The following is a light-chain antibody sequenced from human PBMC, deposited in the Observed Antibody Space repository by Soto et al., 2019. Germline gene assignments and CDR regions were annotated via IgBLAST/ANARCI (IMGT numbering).Light chain of an antibody. J-gene: IGKJ3*01. CDR2: AAS. Sequence: AIRMTQSPSSLSASTGDRVTITCRASQGISSYLAWYQQKPGKAPKLLIYAASTLQRGVPSRFSGSRSGTDFTLTFCCLQSEDVANYYCQQYYSYPILFGPGTKVDIK. V-gene: IGKV1-8*01. CDR3: QQYYSYPIL. CDR1: QGISSY.